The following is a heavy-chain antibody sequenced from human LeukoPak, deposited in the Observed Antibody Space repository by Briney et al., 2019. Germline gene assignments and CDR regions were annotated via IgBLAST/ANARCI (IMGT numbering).Heavy chain of an antibody. D-gene: IGHD6-6*01. CDR3: ARGPSSIAARSYYYYYYMDV. CDR2: ISAYNGNT. J-gene: IGHJ6*03. CDR1: GYTFTSYG. V-gene: IGHV1-18*01. Sequence: ASVKVSCKASGYTFTSYGISWVRQAPGQGLEWMGWISAYNGNTNYAQKLQGRVTMTTDTSTSTAYMELRSLRSDDTAVYYCARGPSSIAARSYYYYYYMDVWGKGTTVTVSS.